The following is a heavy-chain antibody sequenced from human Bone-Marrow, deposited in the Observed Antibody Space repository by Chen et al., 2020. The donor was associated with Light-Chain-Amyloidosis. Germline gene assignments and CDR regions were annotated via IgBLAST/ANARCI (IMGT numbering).Heavy chain of an antibody. CDR1: GGSISSYY. Sequence: QVQLQESGPGLVKPSETLSLTCTVSGGSISSYYWSWIRQPPGKGLEWIGYIYYSGSTNYNPSLKSRVTISVDTSKNQFSLKLSSVTAADTAVYYCARERYYGSGKGWFDPWGQGTLATVSS. J-gene: IGHJ5*02. CDR3: ARERYYGSGKGWFDP. D-gene: IGHD3-10*01. CDR2: IYYSGST. V-gene: IGHV4-59*01.